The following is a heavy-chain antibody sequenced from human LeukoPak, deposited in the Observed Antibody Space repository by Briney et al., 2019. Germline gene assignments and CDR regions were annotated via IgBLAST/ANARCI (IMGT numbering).Heavy chain of an antibody. V-gene: IGHV4-39*01. D-gene: IGHD4-17*01. CDR2: IYYSGST. Sequence: PSETLSLTCTVSGGSISSSSYYWGWIRQPPGKGLEWIGSIYYSGSTYYNPSLKSRVTMSVDTSKNQFSLKLSSVTAADTAVYYCAAHGDYDPDYWGQGTLVTVSS. CDR1: GGSISSSSYY. J-gene: IGHJ4*02. CDR3: AAHGDYDPDY.